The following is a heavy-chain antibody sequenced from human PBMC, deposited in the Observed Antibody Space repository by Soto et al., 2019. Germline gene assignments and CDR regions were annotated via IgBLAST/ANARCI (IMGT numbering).Heavy chain of an antibody. CDR2: IYYTGSP. J-gene: IGHJ4*02. D-gene: IGHD6-19*01. V-gene: IGHV4-59*01. CDR1: GGSMSGSY. Sequence: SETLSLTCTVSGGSMSGSYWSWIRQCPGKGLEWIAFIYYTGSPEYNPSLNSRVTISLDTSKNQFSLKLSAVTAADTAVYYCERGGWYLDYWGQGTLVTVSS. CDR3: ERGGWYLDY.